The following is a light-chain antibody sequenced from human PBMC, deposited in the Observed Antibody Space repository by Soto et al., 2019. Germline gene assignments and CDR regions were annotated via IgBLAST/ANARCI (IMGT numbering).Light chain of an antibody. CDR3: QQLTSYPIT. CDR2: TAS. J-gene: IGKJ5*01. CDR1: QGISNY. Sequence: DIQLSQSPSFLSASVGDRVTITCRASQGISNYLAWYQRKPGKAPQLLISTASILTSWVPARFSGSGSGTEFTPTISSLQPEDFATYYCQQLTSYPITFGQGTRLEIK. V-gene: IGKV1-9*01.